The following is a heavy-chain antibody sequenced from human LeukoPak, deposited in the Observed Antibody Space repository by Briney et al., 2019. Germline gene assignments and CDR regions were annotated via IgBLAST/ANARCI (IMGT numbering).Heavy chain of an antibody. Sequence: PGGSLRLSCAASGFTFSSYAMSWVRQAPGKGLEWVSAISGSGGSTYYADSVKGRFTISRDNAKNSLYLQMNSLRAEDTAVYYCARDRLRGIFGMGGGFDPWGQGTLVTVSS. CDR3: ARDRLRGIFGMGGGFDP. D-gene: IGHD3-3*01. J-gene: IGHJ5*02. CDR1: GFTFSSYA. CDR2: ISGSGGST. V-gene: IGHV3-23*01.